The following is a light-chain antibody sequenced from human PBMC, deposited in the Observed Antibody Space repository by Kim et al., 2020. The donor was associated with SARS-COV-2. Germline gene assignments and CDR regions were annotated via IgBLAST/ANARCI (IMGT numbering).Light chain of an antibody. CDR1: SLRTYS. CDR3: QSRDSSGDHVV. V-gene: IGLV3-19*01. J-gene: IGLJ2*01. Sequence: SSELTQDPAVSVALGQTVRITCQGDSLRTYSASWYQQKPRQAPVLVIYGKEKRPSGIPQRFSGSTSGDTASLTITGAQAEDEADYYCQSRDSSGDHVVFGGGTQLTVL. CDR2: GKE.